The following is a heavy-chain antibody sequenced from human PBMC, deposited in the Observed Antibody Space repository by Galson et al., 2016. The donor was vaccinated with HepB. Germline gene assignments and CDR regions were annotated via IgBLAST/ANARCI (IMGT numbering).Heavy chain of an antibody. D-gene: IGHD1-14*01. CDR2: INPGGGGT. J-gene: IGHJ5*02. V-gene: IGHV1-46*01. CDR3: AREAPHHFWFDP. CDR1: GYIFTSYY. Sequence: SVKVSCKASGYIFTSYYIHWVRQAPGQGLDYMGMINPGGGGTSYAQKFQGRLTMTRDTSANTVYMELSSLSSDDSAIYYCAREAPHHFWFDPWGQGTLVTVSS.